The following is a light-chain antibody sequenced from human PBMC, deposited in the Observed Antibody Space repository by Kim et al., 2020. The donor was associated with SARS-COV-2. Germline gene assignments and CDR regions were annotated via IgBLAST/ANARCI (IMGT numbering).Light chain of an antibody. Sequence: VALGQTVRITCQGDSLRSYYATWYQQKPGQAPILVIYGKNNWPSGIPDRFSGSSSGNTASLTITGTQAGDEADYYCNSRDSNENVFFGGGTQLTVL. J-gene: IGLJ2*01. V-gene: IGLV3-19*01. CDR2: GKN. CDR1: SLRSYY. CDR3: NSRDSNENVF.